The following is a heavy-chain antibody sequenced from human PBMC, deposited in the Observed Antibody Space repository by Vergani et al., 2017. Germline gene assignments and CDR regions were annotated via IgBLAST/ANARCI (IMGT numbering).Heavy chain of an antibody. J-gene: IGHJ4*02. CDR2: INHSGST. CDR1: GGSFSGYY. D-gene: IGHD6-25*01. V-gene: IGHV4-34*10. CDR3: AWGPLIAALIDY. Sequence: QVQLQESGPGLVKPSETLSLTCAVYGGSFSGYYWSWIRQPPGKGLEWIGEINHSGSTNYNPSLKSRVTKSIDTSKNQFYLKLSAVTAADTAVYYCAWGPLIAALIDYWGQGTLVTVSS.